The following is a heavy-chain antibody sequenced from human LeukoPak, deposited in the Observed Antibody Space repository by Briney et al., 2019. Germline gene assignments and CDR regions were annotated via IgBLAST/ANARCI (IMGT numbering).Heavy chain of an antibody. D-gene: IGHD1-1*01. J-gene: IGHJ3*02. CDR3: ARRVPSQNAFDI. Sequence: SETLSLTCTVSGGSISSYYWSWIRQPPGKGLEWIGYIYYSGSTNYNPSLKSRVTISVDTSKNQFSLKLSSVTAADTAVYYCARRVPSQNAFDIWGQGTMVTVSS. CDR2: IYYSGST. CDR1: GGSISSYY. V-gene: IGHV4-59*01.